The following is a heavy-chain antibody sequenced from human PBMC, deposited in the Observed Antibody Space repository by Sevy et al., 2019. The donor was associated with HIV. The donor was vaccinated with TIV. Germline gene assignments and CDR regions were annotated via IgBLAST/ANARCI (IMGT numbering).Heavy chain of an antibody. CDR3: ARDTAAGFDY. Sequence: GGSLRLSCAASGFSFNSYDMNWVRQAPGKGLEWVSSISSVSTIIYYGDSVRGRFSISRDNAKKSLYLQMNSLRAEDSAVYYCARDTAAGFDYWGQGTLVTVSS. CDR1: GFSFNSYD. V-gene: IGHV3-21*01. D-gene: IGHD6-13*01. CDR2: ISSVSTII. J-gene: IGHJ4*02.